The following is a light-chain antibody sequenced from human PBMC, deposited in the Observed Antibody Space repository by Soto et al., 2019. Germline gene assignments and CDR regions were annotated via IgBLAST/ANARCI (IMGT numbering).Light chain of an antibody. Sequence: TQSPSSLSASVGDRVTITCRASQSISINLNWYQQKPGKAPKLLIYAASSLQSGVPSRFSGSGSGTDFTLTISSLQPEDFATYYCQQSYSTPYTFGQGTKVDIK. CDR2: AAS. J-gene: IGKJ2*01. CDR3: QQSYSTPYT. CDR1: QSISIN. V-gene: IGKV1-39*01.